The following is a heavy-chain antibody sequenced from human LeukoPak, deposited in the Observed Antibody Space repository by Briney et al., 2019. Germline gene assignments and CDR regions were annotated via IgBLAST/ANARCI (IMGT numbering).Heavy chain of an antibody. Sequence: GGSLRLSCAASGFTFSSYGMHWVRQAPGKGLEWVAFIRYDGSNKYYADSVKGRFTISRDNSKNTLYLQMNSLRAEDTAVYYCAKDRRAAAVTGSFDYWGQGTLVTVSS. CDR1: GFTFSSYG. CDR3: AKDRRAAAVTGSFDY. V-gene: IGHV3-30*02. CDR2: IRYDGSNK. J-gene: IGHJ4*02. D-gene: IGHD6-13*01.